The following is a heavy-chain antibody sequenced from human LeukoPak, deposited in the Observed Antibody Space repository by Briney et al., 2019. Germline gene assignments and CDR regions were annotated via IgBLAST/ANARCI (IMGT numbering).Heavy chain of an antibody. V-gene: IGHV3-21*04. CDR2: ISSSSSCI. CDR1: GSTFSSYS. D-gene: IGHD4-17*01. Sequence: GGSLRLSCAASGSTFSSYSMNWVRQAPGKGLEGVSSISSSSSCIYYADSVKGRFTISRDNAKNSLYLQMNSLRAEDMALYYCAKDIGSTVTYYFDYWGQGPLVTVSS. J-gene: IGHJ4*02. CDR3: AKDIGSTVTYYFDY.